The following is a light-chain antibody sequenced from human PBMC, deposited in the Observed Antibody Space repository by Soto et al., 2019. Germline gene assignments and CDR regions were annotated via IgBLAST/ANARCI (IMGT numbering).Light chain of an antibody. Sequence: QLVLTQPPSVSGAPGQRVTISCTGSSSNIGAGYDVHWYQQLPGTAPKLLIYDNNNRPSGVPDRFSGSKSGTSASLAITGLQAEDEADYYCQSYASSLSGVVFGGGTKLTVL. CDR1: SSNIGAGYD. CDR3: QSYASSLSGVV. CDR2: DNN. V-gene: IGLV1-40*01. J-gene: IGLJ2*01.